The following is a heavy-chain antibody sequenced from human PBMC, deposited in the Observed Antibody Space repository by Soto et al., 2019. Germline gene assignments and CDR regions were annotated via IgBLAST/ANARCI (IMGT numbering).Heavy chain of an antibody. V-gene: IGHV3-11*05. CDR3: AREYYYTMDV. CDR1: GFTFRDYY. CDR2: IDSSTKYT. Sequence: QVQLVESGGGLVRPGGSLRLSCEASGFTFRDYYMTWFRQAPGKGLEWLSYIDSSTKYTNYADSVKGRFTISRDNAKNSLYLQMNRRRADDTAVYYCAREYYYTMDVWGQGTMVTVSS. J-gene: IGHJ6*02.